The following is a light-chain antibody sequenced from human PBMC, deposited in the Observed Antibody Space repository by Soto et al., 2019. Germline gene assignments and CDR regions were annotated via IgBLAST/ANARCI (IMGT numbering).Light chain of an antibody. J-gene: IGKJ4*01. CDR2: GAS. CDR1: QSVSSSY. V-gene: IGKV3D-7*01. CDR3: QQDYNLPRLT. Sequence: PGERVTLSFRASQSVSSSYLTWYQQKPGQAPRLLIYGASTRATGIPARFSGSGSGTDFTLTISSLQPEDFAVYYCQQDYNLPRLTFGGGTKVDIK.